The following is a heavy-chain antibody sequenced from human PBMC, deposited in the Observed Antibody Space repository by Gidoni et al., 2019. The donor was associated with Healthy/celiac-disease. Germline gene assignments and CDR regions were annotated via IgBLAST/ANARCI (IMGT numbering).Heavy chain of an antibody. CDR2: IYHSGST. CDR1: GYSISSGYY. Sequence: QVQLQESGPGLVKPSETLSLTCAVSGYSISSGYYWGWIRQPPGKGLVWIGSIYHSGSTYYNPSLKSRVTISVDTSKNQFSLKLSSVTAADTAVYYCARDYSSGRIDYWGQGTLVTASS. CDR3: ARDYSSGRIDY. V-gene: IGHV4-38-2*02. J-gene: IGHJ4*02. D-gene: IGHD6-19*01.